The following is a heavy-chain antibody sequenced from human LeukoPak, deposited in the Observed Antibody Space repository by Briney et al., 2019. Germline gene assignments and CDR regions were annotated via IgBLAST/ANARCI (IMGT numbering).Heavy chain of an antibody. Sequence: GGSLRLSCAASGFTFSNYAMSWVRQAPGKGLEWVSAIDASGGSTAHADSVRGRFTISRDNSKNTLYLQMNSLRAEDTAVYYCARDPGYSSGWYVFDYWGQGTLVTVSS. CDR2: IDASGGST. CDR1: GFTFSNYA. CDR3: ARDPGYSSGWYVFDY. V-gene: IGHV3-23*01. J-gene: IGHJ4*02. D-gene: IGHD6-19*01.